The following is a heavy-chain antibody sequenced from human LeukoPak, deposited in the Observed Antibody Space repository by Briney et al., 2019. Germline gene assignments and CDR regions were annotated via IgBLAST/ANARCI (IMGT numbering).Heavy chain of an antibody. CDR2: ISSSGSSL. V-gene: IGHV3-48*03. CDR3: ARGLSGYASSLGY. Sequence: GGSLRLSCAASGFTFSSYEMNWVRQAPGEGLEWVSYISSSGSSLKYADSVKGRFTISRDNAKNSLYLQMNSLRAEDTAVYYCARGLSGYASSLGYWGQGTLVTVSA. J-gene: IGHJ4*02. D-gene: IGHD6-6*01. CDR1: GFTFSSYE.